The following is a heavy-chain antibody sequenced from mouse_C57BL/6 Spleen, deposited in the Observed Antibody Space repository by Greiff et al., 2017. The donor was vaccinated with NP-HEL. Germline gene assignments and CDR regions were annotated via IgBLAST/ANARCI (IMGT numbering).Heavy chain of an antibody. CDR3: ARPYYDYDVGAMDY. CDR1: GYSFTSYY. CDR2: LYPGSGNT. J-gene: IGHJ4*01. D-gene: IGHD2-4*01. Sequence: VQLQQSGPELVKPGASVKISCKASGYSFTSYYIHWVKQRPGQGLEWIGWLYPGSGNTTYNEKFKGKATLTADTSSSTAYMQLSSLTSEDSAVYYCARPYYDYDVGAMDYWGQGTSVTVSS. V-gene: IGHV1-66*01.